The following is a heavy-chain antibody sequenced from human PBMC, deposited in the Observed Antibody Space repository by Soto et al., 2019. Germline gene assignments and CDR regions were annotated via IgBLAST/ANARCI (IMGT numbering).Heavy chain of an antibody. CDR2: INPSGGST. D-gene: IGHD6-19*01. Sequence: GASVKVSCKASGYTLTSYYMHWVRQAPGQGLEWMGIINPSGGSTSYAQKFQGRVTMTRDTSTSTVYMGLSSLRSEDTAVYYCARVDSGWFNHDYFDYWGQGTLVTVSS. V-gene: IGHV1-46*01. CDR1: GYTLTSYY. CDR3: ARVDSGWFNHDYFDY. J-gene: IGHJ4*02.